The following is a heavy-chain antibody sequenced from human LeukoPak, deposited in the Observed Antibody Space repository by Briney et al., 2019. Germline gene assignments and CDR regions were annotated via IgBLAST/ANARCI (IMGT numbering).Heavy chain of an antibody. CDR3: ARSRVSSSDLDY. D-gene: IGHD6-6*01. CDR1: GGSISSYY. Sequence: SETLSLTCTVSGGSISSYYWSWIRQPPGKGLEWMGYIYYSGSTNYNPSLKSRVTISVDTSKNQFSLKLSSVTAADTAVYYCARSRVSSSDLDYWGQGTLVTVSS. CDR2: IYYSGST. J-gene: IGHJ4*02. V-gene: IGHV4-59*01.